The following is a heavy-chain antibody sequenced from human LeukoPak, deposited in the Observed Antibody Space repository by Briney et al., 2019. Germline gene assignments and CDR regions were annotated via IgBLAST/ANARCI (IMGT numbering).Heavy chain of an antibody. Sequence: GGSLRLSCAASGFTFNTYTMNWVRQAPGKGLEWVSYISGSSGIIDYADSVKGRFTISRDNAKNSLYLQMNSLRAEDTAVYYCARDRAQLWFGELFHYYGMDVWGQGTTVTVSS. CDR3: ARDRAQLWFGELFHYYGMDV. V-gene: IGHV3-21*05. CDR1: GFTFNTYT. J-gene: IGHJ6*02. D-gene: IGHD3-10*01. CDR2: ISGSSGII.